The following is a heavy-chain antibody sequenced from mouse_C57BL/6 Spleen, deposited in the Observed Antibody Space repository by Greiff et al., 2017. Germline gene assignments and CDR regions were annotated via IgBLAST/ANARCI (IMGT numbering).Heavy chain of an antibody. CDR1: GYTFTSYT. CDR2: INPSSGYT. CDR3: ARLGTTVVAHWYFDV. Sequence: QVQLQQSGAELARPGASVKMSCKASGYTFTSYTMHWVKQRPGQGLEWIGYINPSSGYTKYNQKFKDKATLTADKSSSTAYMQLSSLTSEDSAVYYCARLGTTVVAHWYFDVWGTGTTVTVSS. D-gene: IGHD1-1*01. V-gene: IGHV1-4*01. J-gene: IGHJ1*03.